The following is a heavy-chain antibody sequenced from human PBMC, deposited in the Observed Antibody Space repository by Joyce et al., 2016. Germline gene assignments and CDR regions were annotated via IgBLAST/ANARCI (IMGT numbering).Heavy chain of an antibody. CDR3: ARVGRTGYTCDY. V-gene: IGHV3-48*02. D-gene: IGHD5-24*01. J-gene: IGHJ4*02. CDR2: ISASSGTI. Sequence: EVQLVESGGGLVQPGVSLRLSCAASGFSFNTYSITWVRQAPGKGLEWLSYISASSGTIYYADSVKGRFTISRDNAKNSVYLQMNSLRDEDTAVYYCARVGRTGYTCDYWGQGTLVTVSS. CDR1: GFSFNTYS.